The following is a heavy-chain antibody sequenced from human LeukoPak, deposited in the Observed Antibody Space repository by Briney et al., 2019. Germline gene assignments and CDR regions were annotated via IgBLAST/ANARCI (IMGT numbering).Heavy chain of an antibody. CDR2: ICTSGST. V-gene: IGHV4-4*07. CDR1: GGSISSYY. J-gene: IGHJ4*02. D-gene: IGHD6-19*01. CDR3: ARKGSSGWYFDY. Sequence: SETLSLTCTVSGGSISSYYWSWIRQPAGKGLEWIGRICTSGSTNYNPSLKSRVTMSVDTSKNQFSLKLSSVTAADTAVYYCARKGSSGWYFDYWGQGTLVTVSS.